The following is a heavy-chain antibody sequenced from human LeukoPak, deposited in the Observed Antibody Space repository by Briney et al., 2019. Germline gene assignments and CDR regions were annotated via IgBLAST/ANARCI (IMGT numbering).Heavy chain of an antibody. CDR1: GFTFSSFA. D-gene: IGHD6-19*01. V-gene: IGHV3-23*01. CDR2: ISHSGGST. Sequence: GGSLRLSCAASGFTFSSFAMSWVRQAPGKGLEWVSAISHSGGSTYYADSVKGRFIISRDISKNTLYLQMNSLRAEDTAVYYCARDLVAVAGTPWGQGTLVTVSS. CDR3: ARDLVAVAGTP. J-gene: IGHJ5*02.